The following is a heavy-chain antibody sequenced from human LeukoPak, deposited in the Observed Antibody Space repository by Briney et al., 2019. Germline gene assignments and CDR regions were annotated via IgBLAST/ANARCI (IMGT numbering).Heavy chain of an antibody. J-gene: IGHJ5*02. V-gene: IGHV3-23*01. D-gene: IGHD5-24*01. CDR2: IIGGGSRT. Sequence: KPGGSLRLSCEVSGFTFDSYAMSWVRQSPGKGLEWVSGIIGGGSRTYYADSVKGRFTISRDNSKNTLFLQMNSLRTDDTAVYSCAKDNIGDPDFWFDAWGQGTLVAVSS. CDR1: GFTFDSYA. CDR3: AKDNIGDPDFWFDA.